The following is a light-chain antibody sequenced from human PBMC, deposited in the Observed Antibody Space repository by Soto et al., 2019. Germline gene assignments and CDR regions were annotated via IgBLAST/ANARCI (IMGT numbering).Light chain of an antibody. V-gene: IGKV3-15*01. J-gene: IGKJ2*01. CDR1: QSVSSN. Sequence: EIVMTQSPATLSVSPGERAALSCRASQSVSSNFAWYQLKPGPAPRLLIYGASTRATGIPARFSGSGSGTDFTLTISSLQSEYFAVYYCQQYNNWPYTFGQGTKLEIK. CDR2: GAS. CDR3: QQYNNWPYT.